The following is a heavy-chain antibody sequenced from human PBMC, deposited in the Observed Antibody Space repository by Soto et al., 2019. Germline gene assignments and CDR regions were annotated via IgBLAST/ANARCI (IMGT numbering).Heavy chain of an antibody. CDR1: GYTFTSSG. V-gene: IGHV1-18*01. J-gene: IGHJ5*02. CDR3: ASLILSVGAGWLEP. D-gene: IGHD1-26*01. CDR2: ISAHNGKT. Sequence: QVQLVQSGAEVKKLGASVKVSCKASGYTFTSSGSSWVRQAPGQGLEWMGWISAHNGKTNYAQKFQGRATMTTDTSTSTAYMELRSLISDDTAVYYCASLILSVGAGWLEPWGQGTVVTLSS.